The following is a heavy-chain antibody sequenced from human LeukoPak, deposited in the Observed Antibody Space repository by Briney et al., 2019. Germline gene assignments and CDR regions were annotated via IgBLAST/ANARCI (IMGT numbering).Heavy chain of an antibody. CDR3: ARGYKDCSSTSCLYRNYYYYYYMDV. Sequence: PSETLSLTCAVYGGSFSGYYWSWIRQPPGKGLEWIGEINHSGSTNYNPSLKSRVTISVDTSKNQFSLKLSSVTAADTAVYYCARGYKDCSSTSCLYRNYYYYYYMDVWAKGPRSPSP. J-gene: IGHJ6*03. CDR2: INHSGST. D-gene: IGHD2-2*01. V-gene: IGHV4-34*01. CDR1: GGSFSGYY.